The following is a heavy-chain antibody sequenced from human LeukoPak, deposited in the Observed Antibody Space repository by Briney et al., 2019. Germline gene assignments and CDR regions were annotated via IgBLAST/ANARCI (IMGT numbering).Heavy chain of an antibody. CDR3: ARGGGSGSYYYYYYGMDV. CDR1: GYTFTGYY. D-gene: IGHD3-10*01. CDR2: INPNSGGT. V-gene: IGHV1-2*02. J-gene: IGHJ6*02. Sequence: ASVKVSCKASGYTFTGYYMHWVRLAPGQGLEWMGLINPNSGGTNYAQKFQGRVTMTRDTSISTAYMELSRLRSDDTAVYYCARGGGSGSYYYYYYGMDVWGQGTTVTVSS.